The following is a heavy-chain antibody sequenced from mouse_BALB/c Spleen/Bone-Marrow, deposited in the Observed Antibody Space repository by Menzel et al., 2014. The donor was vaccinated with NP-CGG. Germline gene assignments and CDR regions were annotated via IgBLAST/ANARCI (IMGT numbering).Heavy chain of an antibody. CDR2: ISSGSSTI. D-gene: IGHD4-1*01. CDR1: GFTFSSFG. CDR3: TRGGNWDDFDY. V-gene: IGHV5-17*02. J-gene: IGHJ2*01. Sequence: EVQVVESGGGLVQPGGSRKLSCAASGFTFSSFGMHWVRQAPEKGLEWVAYISSGSSTIFYADTVKGRFTVSRDNPKNILFLQMTSLRSEDTAMYYCTRGGNWDDFDYWGQGTTLTVSS.